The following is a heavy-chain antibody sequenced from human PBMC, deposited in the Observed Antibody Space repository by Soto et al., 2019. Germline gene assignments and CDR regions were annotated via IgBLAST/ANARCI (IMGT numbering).Heavy chain of an antibody. V-gene: IGHV3-23*01. D-gene: IGHD4-17*01. CDR2: IIGRGDDT. Sequence: EVEMLESGGGLVQPGGSLRLSCAASGFTFSAYAMSWVRQPPGKGLERVSDIIGRGDDTYYEDSVKGRFTISRDNSKNMMYLQMDSLRAEDTAVYYCAKRQTSTVTTAFDDWGQGTLVTVSS. CDR3: AKRQTSTVTTAFDD. CDR1: GFTFSAYA. J-gene: IGHJ4*02.